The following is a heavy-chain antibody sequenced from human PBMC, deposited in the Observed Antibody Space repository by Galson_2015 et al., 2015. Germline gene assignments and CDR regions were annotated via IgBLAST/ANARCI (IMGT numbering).Heavy chain of an antibody. CDR1: GGSISSYY. J-gene: IGHJ3*02. CDR3: ARAHADTPYDAFDI. Sequence: SETLSLTCTVSGGSISSYYWSWIRQPPGKGLEWIGYIYYSGSTNYNPSLKSRVTISVDTSKNQFSLKLSSVTAADTAVYYCARAHADTPYDAFDIWGQGTMVTVSS. CDR2: IYYSGST. V-gene: IGHV4-59*01. D-gene: IGHD5-18*01.